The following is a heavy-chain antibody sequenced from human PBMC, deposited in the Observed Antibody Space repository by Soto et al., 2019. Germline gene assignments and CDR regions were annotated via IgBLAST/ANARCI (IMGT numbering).Heavy chain of an antibody. J-gene: IGHJ4*02. D-gene: IGHD6-13*01. CDR1: GLTFTDAW. V-gene: IGHV3-15*07. CDR2: IKSKAAGGTA. CDR3: SSGMAAGTY. Sequence: EVQLVESGGGLVTPGGSLRLSCAVTGLTFTDAWMNWMRKAPGKGPEWVGRIKSKAAGGTADYAAAVKDRVTMSRDDSKNMLYLQMNSLKSADTAVYYCSSGMAAGTYWGQRTQVTVSS.